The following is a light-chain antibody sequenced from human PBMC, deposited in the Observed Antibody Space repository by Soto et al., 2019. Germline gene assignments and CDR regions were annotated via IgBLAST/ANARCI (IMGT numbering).Light chain of an antibody. CDR2: KAS. J-gene: IGKJ3*01. CDR1: HGISSY. CDR3: QQANSFPPVYT. V-gene: IGKV1-13*02. Sequence: AMQLTQSPSSLSSSVGDRVTMTWRASHGISSYLAWYQQKPGKAPKLLIYKASSLESGVPSRFSGSGSGTDFTLTISSLQPEDFATYYCQQANSFPPVYTFGPGTKVDIK.